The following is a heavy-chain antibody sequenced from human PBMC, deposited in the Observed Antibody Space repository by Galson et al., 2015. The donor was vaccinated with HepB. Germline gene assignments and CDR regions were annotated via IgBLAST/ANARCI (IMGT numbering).Heavy chain of an antibody. CDR3: ARELGHSSGWYTPRPVVY. CDR1: GFTFSSYS. Sequence: SLRLSCAASGFTFSSYSMNWVRQAPGKGLEWVSSISSSSSYIYYADSVKGRFTISRDNAKNSLYLQMNSLRAEDTAVYYCARELGHSSGWYTPRPVVYWGQGTLVTVSS. D-gene: IGHD6-19*01. CDR2: ISSSSSYI. V-gene: IGHV3-21*01. J-gene: IGHJ4*02.